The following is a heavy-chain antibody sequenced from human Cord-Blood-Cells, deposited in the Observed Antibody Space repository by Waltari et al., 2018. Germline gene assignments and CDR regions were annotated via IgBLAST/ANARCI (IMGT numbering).Heavy chain of an antibody. CDR1: GFTFSSYS. Sequence: EVQLVESGGGLVKPGGSLRLSCAASGFTFSSYSMNWVRQAPGKGLGGGSSISISRYIYDADSVKGRFTISRDNAKNSLYLQMNSLRVEDTAVYYCARDFKPWYFDLWGRGTLVTVSS. CDR2: ISISRYI. V-gene: IGHV3-21*01. CDR3: ARDFKPWYFDL. J-gene: IGHJ2*01.